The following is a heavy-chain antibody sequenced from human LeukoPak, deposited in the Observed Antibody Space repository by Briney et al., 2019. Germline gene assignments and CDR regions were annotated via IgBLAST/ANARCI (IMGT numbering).Heavy chain of an antibody. V-gene: IGHV3-7*01. CDR2: INQDGGEK. CDR3: ARAGEVRATSHYYMDA. Sequence: GGSLRLSCAPSGFTFSIYWMSWVRQAPGKGLEWVANINQDGGEKYYVDSVKGRFTISRDNAKNSLYLQMNSLRAEDTAVYYCARAGEVRATSHYYMDAWGEGTTVTISS. J-gene: IGHJ6*03. D-gene: IGHD3-16*01. CDR1: GFTFSIYW.